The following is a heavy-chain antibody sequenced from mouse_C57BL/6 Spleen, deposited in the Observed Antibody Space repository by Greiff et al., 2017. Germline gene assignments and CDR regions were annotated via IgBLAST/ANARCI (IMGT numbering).Heavy chain of an antibody. CDR2: IYPGSGNT. D-gene: IGHD1-1*01. CDR3: ASSRHSSSYVGGYFDY. Sequence: QVQLQQSGAELVRPGASVKLSCKASGYTFTDYYIHWVKQRPGQGLEWIARIYPGSGNTYYNEKFKGKATLTAEKSSSTAYRQLNRLTSEDAAVYFCASSRHSSSYVGGYFDYWGQGTTLTVSS. CDR1: GYTFTDYY. V-gene: IGHV1-76*01. J-gene: IGHJ2*01.